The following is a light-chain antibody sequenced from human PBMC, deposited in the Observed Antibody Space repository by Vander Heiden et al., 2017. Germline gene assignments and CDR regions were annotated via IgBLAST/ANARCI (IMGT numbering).Light chain of an antibody. CDR3: QSYDNSMRDYVL. Sequence: QSVLPPPPSVPGAPGPRVTISCTGSSSNIGAGYDVHWYQQVTGTPTNLLIFYNNNRPPAGPDRFFGCKSCGTASPVTAGLRDEDEDDYYCQSYDNSMRDYVLFGGGTKLTVL. CDR2: YNN. J-gene: IGLJ2*01. CDR1: SSNIGAGYD. V-gene: IGLV1-40*03.